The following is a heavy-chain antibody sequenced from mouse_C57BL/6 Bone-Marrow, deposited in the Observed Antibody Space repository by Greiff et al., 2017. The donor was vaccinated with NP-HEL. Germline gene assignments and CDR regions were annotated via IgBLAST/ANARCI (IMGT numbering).Heavy chain of an antibody. CDR1: GYTFTDYY. CDR2: IYPGSGNT. J-gene: IGHJ3*01. D-gene: IGHD2-10*01. V-gene: IGHV1-76*01. CDR3: ARSYYGNYGWFAY. Sequence: VKLVESGAELVRPGASVKLSCKASGYTFTDYYINWVKQRPGQGLEWIARIYPGSGNTYYNEKFKGKATLTAEKSSSTAYMQLSSLTSEDSAVYFCARSYYGNYGWFAYWGQGTLVTVSA.